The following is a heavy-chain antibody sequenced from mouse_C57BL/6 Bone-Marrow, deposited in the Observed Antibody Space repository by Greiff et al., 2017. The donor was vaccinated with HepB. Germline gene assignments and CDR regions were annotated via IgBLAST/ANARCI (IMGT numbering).Heavy chain of an antibody. D-gene: IGHD2-3*01. Sequence: VQGVESGAELARPGASVKLSCKASGYTFTSYGISWVKQRTGQGLEWIGEIYPRSGNTYYNEKFKGKATLTADKSSSTAYMELRSLTSEDSAVYFCARNDGYYVYFDYWGQGTTLTVSS. J-gene: IGHJ2*01. V-gene: IGHV1-81*01. CDR1: GYTFTSYG. CDR3: ARNDGYYVYFDY. CDR2: IYPRSGNT.